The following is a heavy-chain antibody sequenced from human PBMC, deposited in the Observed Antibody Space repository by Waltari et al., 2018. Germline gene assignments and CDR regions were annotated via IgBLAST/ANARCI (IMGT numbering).Heavy chain of an antibody. D-gene: IGHD1-26*01. CDR3: AKPNSGSYHYFDY. V-gene: IGHV3-23*01. Sequence: EVQLLESGGGLVQPGGSLRLSCAASGFTFSSYAMSWVRQAPGKGLEWVSAISGSGGSTYYADSVKGRFTISRDKSKNTLYLQMNSLRAEDTAVYYCAKPNSGSYHYFDYWGQGTLVTVSS. J-gene: IGHJ4*02. CDR1: GFTFSSYA. CDR2: ISGSGGST.